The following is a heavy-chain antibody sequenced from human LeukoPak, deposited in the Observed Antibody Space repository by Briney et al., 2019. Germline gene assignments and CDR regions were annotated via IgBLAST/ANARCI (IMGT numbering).Heavy chain of an antibody. J-gene: IGHJ6*02. CDR3: GRGHYYGMDV. CDR2: ISSSSTYT. Sequence: PGGSLRLSCAASGFTFSDYYMSWIRQAPGKGLECVSYISSSSTYTNSADSVKGRFAISRDNAKNSLYLQMNSLRAEDTAVYYCGRGHYYGMDVWGQGTTVTVPS. V-gene: IGHV3-11*05. CDR1: GFTFSDYY.